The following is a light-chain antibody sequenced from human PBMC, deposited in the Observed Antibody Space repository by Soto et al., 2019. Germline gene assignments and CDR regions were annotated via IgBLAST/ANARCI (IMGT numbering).Light chain of an antibody. CDR2: DVS. CDR3: CSYAGSYTWV. Sequence: QSALTQPRSVSGSPGQSVTISCTGTSSDVGGYNYVSWYQQHPGKAPKLMIYDVSKRPSGVPDRFSGSKSGNTASLTISGLQAEDEADYDGCSYAGSYTWVFGGGTKLTVL. J-gene: IGLJ3*02. CDR1: SSDVGGYNY. V-gene: IGLV2-11*01.